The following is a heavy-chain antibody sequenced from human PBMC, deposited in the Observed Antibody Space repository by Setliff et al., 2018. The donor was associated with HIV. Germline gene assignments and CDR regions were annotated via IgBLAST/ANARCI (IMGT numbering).Heavy chain of an antibody. V-gene: IGHV1-69*04. CDR2: IIPIFGMA. D-gene: IGHD3-16*01. CDR3: ARGRGGTKRENWFDP. Sequence: SVKVSCKASGDIFNNNAINWVRQAPGQGLEWMGRIIPIFGMANYARKFQGRVTITRNTSISTAYMELSSLRSEDTAVYYCARGRGGTKRENWFDPWGQGTLVTVSS. J-gene: IGHJ5*02. CDR1: GDIFNNNA.